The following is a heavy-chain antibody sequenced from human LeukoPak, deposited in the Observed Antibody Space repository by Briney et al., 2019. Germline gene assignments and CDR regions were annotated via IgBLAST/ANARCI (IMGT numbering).Heavy chain of an antibody. CDR2: INPRGGST. V-gene: IGHV1-46*04. Sequence: GASVKVSCKASGYTFIDYYFHWVRQAPGQGLEWMGIINPRGGSTSYAQKLQGRLSMTTDTATTTVFMELSSLRSEDTAVYYCARGNWLSKLDYWGQGTLVTVSS. CDR3: ARGNWLSKLDY. D-gene: IGHD5-12*01. CDR1: GYTFIDYY. J-gene: IGHJ4*02.